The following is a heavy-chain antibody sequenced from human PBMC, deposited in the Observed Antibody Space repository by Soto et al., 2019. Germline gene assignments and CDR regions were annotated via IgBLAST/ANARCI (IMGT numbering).Heavy chain of an antibody. V-gene: IGHV4-30-4*01. J-gene: IGHJ4*02. CDR2: IYYSGST. Sequence: SETLSLTCTVSGGSISSGDYYWSWIRQPPGKGLEWIGYIYYSGSTYYNPSLKSRVTISVDTSKNQFSLKLSSVTAADTAVYYCASYYYNSSGYYPAFDYWGQGTLVTVSS. D-gene: IGHD3-22*01. CDR1: GGSISSGDYY. CDR3: ASYYYNSSGYYPAFDY.